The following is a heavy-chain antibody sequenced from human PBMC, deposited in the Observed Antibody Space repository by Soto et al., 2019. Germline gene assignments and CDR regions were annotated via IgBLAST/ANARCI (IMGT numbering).Heavy chain of an antibody. CDR1: GFIFSNYG. V-gene: IGHV3-33*01. D-gene: IGHD6-6*01. J-gene: IGHJ4*02. CDR2: NWYDGSNE. CDR3: GRDRRITNFAARNTIDY. Sequence: PGGSLRLSCAASGFIFSNYGMHWVRQAPGKGLEWVAANWYDGSNEYYLDSVQGRFTISRDNPKNTLYLQMNSLRVEDTAVYFCGRDRRITNFAARNTIDYWGQGTLVTVSS.